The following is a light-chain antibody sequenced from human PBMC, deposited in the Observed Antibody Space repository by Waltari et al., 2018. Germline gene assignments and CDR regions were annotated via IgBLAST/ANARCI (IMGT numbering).Light chain of an antibody. Sequence: EIVMTRSPATLSVSPGERATLSCRASQSVISNLAWYQQKPGQAPRLLIYGASTRGTGNPARFSGREAGTEFTLTISRLQSEYFAVYYCQQYNNWPRTFGQGTKVEIK. V-gene: IGKV3-15*01. CDR3: QQYNNWPRT. CDR1: QSVISN. J-gene: IGKJ1*01. CDR2: GAS.